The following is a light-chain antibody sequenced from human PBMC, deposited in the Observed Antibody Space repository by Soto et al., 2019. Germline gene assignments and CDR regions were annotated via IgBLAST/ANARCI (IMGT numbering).Light chain of an antibody. V-gene: IGKV3-20*01. Sequence: IVLTQSPGTLSLSPGERATLFCRASQSVSSGSLAWYQQKPGQAPRLLIYAASSRATGRPDRFSGSGSGTDFTLTISRVEPEDFEVYYCQQYARSPSTFGQGTRLEIK. CDR2: AAS. CDR1: QSVSSGS. J-gene: IGKJ5*01. CDR3: QQYARSPST.